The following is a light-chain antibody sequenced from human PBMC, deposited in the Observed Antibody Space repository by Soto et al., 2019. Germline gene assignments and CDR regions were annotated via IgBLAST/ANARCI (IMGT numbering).Light chain of an antibody. CDR3: SSYTSSSTLLYV. CDR1: SSDVGGYNY. CDR2: DVS. Sequence: QSALTQPPSVSGSPGQSITISCTGTSSDVGGYNYVSWYQQHPGKAPKLMIYDVSNRPSGVSNRFSGSKSGNTASLTISGLQAEDEAEYYCSSYTSSSTLLYVFGTGTKVTVL. V-gene: IGLV2-14*01. J-gene: IGLJ1*01.